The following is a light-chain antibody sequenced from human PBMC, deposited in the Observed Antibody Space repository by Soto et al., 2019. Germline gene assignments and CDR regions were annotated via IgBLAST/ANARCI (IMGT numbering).Light chain of an antibody. CDR2: SNN. CDR3: AAWDDGLNGYV. CDR1: SSNIGSNT. J-gene: IGLJ1*01. Sequence: QSVLTPPPSASGTPGQRVTISCSGSSSNIGSNTVNWYQQLPGTAPKLLIYSNNQRPSGVPDRFSGSKSGTSASLAISGLQSEDEADYYCAAWDDGLNGYVFGTGTKVTVL. V-gene: IGLV1-44*01.